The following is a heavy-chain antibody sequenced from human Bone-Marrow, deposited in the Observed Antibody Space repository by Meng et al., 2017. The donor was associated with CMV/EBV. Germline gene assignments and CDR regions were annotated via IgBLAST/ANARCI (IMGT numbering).Heavy chain of an antibody. CDR2: IYTSGST. V-gene: IGHV4-61*02. Sequence: QVQLQESGQGLVKPQQTLSLTGTVSGGSISSGSYYWSWIRQPAGKGLEWIGRIYTSGSTNYNPSLKSRVTISVDTSKNQFSLKLSSVTAADTAVYYCASAGYGSSWYFDYWGQGTLVTVSS. D-gene: IGHD6-13*01. J-gene: IGHJ4*02. CDR1: GGSISSGSYY. CDR3: ASAGYGSSWYFDY.